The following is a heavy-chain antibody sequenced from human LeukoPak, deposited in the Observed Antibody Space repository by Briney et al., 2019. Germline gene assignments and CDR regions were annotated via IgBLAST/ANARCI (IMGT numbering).Heavy chain of an antibody. CDR3: ASDRFGEPMNC. CDR2: INSDGTST. D-gene: IGHD3-10*01. J-gene: IGHJ4*02. V-gene: IGHV3-74*01. Sequence: GGSLRLSCAASGFTFSSYWMHWVRQPPGKGLVWVSRINSDGTSTRYADFVKGRFTISRDNTKSTVHLQMTSLRAEDTAVYYCASDRFGEPMNCWGQGTLVTVSS. CDR1: GFTFSSYW.